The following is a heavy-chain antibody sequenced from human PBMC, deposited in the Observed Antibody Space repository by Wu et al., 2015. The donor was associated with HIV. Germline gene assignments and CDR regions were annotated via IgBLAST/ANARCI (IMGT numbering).Heavy chain of an antibody. CDR1: GGTFSSYD. D-gene: IGHD3-22*01. V-gene: IGHV1-69*13. CDR3: ARDFHDSSGYYWFDP. Sequence: QVQLVQSGAEVKKPGSSVKVSCKASGGTFSSYDINWVRQAPGQGLEWMGRISPVFSTANYAQKFQGRVTITADESTSTAYMELRSLRSEDTAVYYCARDFHDSSGYYWFDPWGQGTLVTVSS. CDR2: ISPVFSTA. J-gene: IGHJ5*02.